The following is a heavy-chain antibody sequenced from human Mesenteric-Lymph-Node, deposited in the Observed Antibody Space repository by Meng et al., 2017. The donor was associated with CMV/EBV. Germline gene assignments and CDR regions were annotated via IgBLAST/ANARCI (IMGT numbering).Heavy chain of an antibody. CDR1: GYSFTSYW. Sequence: KVSCKGSGYSFTSYWIGWVRQMPGKGLEWMGIIYPGDSDTRYRPSFQGQVTISADKSISTAYLQWSSLKSSDTAMYYCARALWEQLPFGPWGQGTLVTVSS. CDR3: ARALWEQLPFGP. D-gene: IGHD6-6*01. CDR2: IYPGDSDT. J-gene: IGHJ5*02. V-gene: IGHV5-51*01.